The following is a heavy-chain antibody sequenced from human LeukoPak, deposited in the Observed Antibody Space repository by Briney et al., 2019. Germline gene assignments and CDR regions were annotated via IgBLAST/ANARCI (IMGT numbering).Heavy chain of an antibody. CDR1: GGSISSSGYY. CDR2: IYYSGST. CDR3: ARTGNTAVPPYFDY. V-gene: IGHV4-39*01. D-gene: IGHD3-10*01. J-gene: IGHJ4*02. Sequence: SETLSLTCTVSGGSISSSGYYWGWIRQPPGKGLEWIGTIYYSGSTYYNPSLNSRVTISVDTSKNQFSLKLGSVTAADTAVYYCARTGNTAVPPYFDYWGQGALVTVSS.